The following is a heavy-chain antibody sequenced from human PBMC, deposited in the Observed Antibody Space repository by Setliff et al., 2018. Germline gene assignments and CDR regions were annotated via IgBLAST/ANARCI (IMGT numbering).Heavy chain of an antibody. Sequence: PLETLSLTCAVYGGSFSGYYWSWIRQPPGKGLEWIGSIYYSGSTYYNPSLKSRVTISVDTSKNQFSLKLSSVTAADTAVYYCARKGISALSGAFDMWGQGTMVTVSS. J-gene: IGHJ3*02. D-gene: IGHD1-26*01. CDR2: IYYSGST. CDR3: ARKGISALSGAFDM. CDR1: GGSFSGYY. V-gene: IGHV4-34*01.